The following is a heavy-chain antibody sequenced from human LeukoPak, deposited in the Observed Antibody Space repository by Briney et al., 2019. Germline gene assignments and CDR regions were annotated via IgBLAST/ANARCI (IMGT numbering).Heavy chain of an antibody. J-gene: IGHJ6*02. CDR3: ARPGPRGNGMDV. D-gene: IGHD3-10*01. Sequence: SETLSLTCTVSGGSISSSSYYWGWIRQPPGKGLEWIGSIYYSGSTYYNPSLKSRVTISVDTSKNQFSLKLSSVTAADTAVYYCARPGPRGNGMDVWGQGTTVTVSS. V-gene: IGHV4-39*07. CDR1: GGSISSSSYY. CDR2: IYYSGST.